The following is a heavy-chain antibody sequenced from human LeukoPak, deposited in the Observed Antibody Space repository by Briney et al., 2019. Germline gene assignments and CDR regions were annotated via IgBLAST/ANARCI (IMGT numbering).Heavy chain of an antibody. J-gene: IGHJ4*02. Sequence: PSETLSLTCTVSGGSISSSTYFWGWIRQPPGKGLEWIGSIYYSGSTYYNPSLKSRVTISVDTSKNQFSLKLSSVTAADTAVYYCARSYGSGSYSFFDYWGQGTLVTVSS. CDR2: IYYSGST. CDR1: GGSISSSTYF. CDR3: ARSYGSGSYSFFDY. D-gene: IGHD3-10*01. V-gene: IGHV4-39*01.